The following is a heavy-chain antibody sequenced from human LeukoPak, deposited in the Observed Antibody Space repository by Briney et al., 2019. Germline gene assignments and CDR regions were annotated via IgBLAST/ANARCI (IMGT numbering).Heavy chain of an antibody. CDR3: ARGGNHGDYWYFDL. Sequence: GGSLRLSCAASGLIFSNYGMSWVRQAPGKGREWVSSISFSSTHIYYADSIQGRFTISRDNAENSLYLQINSLRAEDPAVYYCARGGNHGDYWYFDLWGRGNLVTVS. V-gene: IGHV3-21*06. J-gene: IGHJ2*01. D-gene: IGHD4-17*01. CDR2: ISFSSTHI. CDR1: GLIFSNYG.